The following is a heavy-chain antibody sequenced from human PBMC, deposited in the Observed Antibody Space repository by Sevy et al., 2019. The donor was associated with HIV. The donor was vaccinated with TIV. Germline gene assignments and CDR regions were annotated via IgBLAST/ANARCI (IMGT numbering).Heavy chain of an antibody. CDR1: GYSFTSYW. CDR2: IYPGDSDT. D-gene: IGHD3-16*02. Sequence: GESLKISCKGSGYSFTSYWIGWVRQMPGKGLEWMGMIYPGDSDTRYSPSFQGQVTISADKSISTAYLQWSSLKASDTAMYYCARQEDDVWGSYRFNAFDIWGQGTMVTVSS. CDR3: ARQEDDVWGSYRFNAFDI. J-gene: IGHJ3*02. V-gene: IGHV5-51*01.